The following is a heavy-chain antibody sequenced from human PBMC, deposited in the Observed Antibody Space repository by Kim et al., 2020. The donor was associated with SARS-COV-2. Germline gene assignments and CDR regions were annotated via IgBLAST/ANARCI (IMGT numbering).Heavy chain of an antibody. Sequence: GGSLRLSCTASGFTFSDYAMSWVRQAPGKGLEWVGFIRTKAYGGTTEYAASVKGRFTISRDDSKSIAYVQMNSLKTEDTAVYYCNRDNHGDYVDYYYYYGMDVWGQGTTVTVSS. CDR3: NRDNHGDYVDYYYYYGMDV. J-gene: IGHJ6*02. CDR1: GFTFSDYA. V-gene: IGHV3-49*04. CDR2: IRTKAYGGTT. D-gene: IGHD4-17*01.